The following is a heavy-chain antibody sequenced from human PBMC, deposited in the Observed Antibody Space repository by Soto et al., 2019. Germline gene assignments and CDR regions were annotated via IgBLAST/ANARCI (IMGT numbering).Heavy chain of an antibody. CDR2: IXXXXXT. CDR1: RGSISGTNW. V-gene: IGHV4-4*02. CDR3: AGRSYNGMDV. J-gene: IGHJ6*02. Sequence: PLETLSLSCAVARGSISGTNWWTWVRRPPGKGLXXIXEIXXXXXTXXXPSLKSRVTISVDKSKNQFYLKLNVVTAADTAVYYCAGRSYNGMDVWGQGTTVTVSS.